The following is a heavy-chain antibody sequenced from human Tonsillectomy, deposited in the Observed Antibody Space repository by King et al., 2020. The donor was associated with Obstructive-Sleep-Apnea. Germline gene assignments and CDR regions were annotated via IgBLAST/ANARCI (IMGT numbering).Heavy chain of an antibody. CDR3: AKDMDCSTPSCFPRGGMDV. J-gene: IGHJ6*02. Sequence: VQLVESGGVVVQPGGSLRLTCAASGFTFDDYAMHWVRQAPGKGLEWVSLITWDGISTYYADSVKGRFTISRDNSINSLYLQMNSLRAEATALYYCAKDMDCSTPSCFPRGGMDVWGQGTTVTVSS. CDR1: GFTFDDYA. V-gene: IGHV3-43D*03. D-gene: IGHD2-2*01. CDR2: ITWDGIST.